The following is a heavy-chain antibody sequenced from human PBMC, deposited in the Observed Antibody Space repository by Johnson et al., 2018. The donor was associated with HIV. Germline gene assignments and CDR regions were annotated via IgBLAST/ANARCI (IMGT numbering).Heavy chain of an antibody. Sequence: VQLVESGGGLVQPGGSQRLSCAASGFTFNTYWMHWVRQAPGKGLVWVARINSDGGSTSYVDSVKGRFTISRDNARNTLYLQMNRLRADDTAVYCCAREGPYGGAGFDIWGQGTMVTVSS. D-gene: IGHD3-10*01. J-gene: IGHJ3*02. CDR2: INSDGGST. V-gene: IGHV3-74*01. CDR3: AREGPYGGAGFDI. CDR1: GFTFNTYW.